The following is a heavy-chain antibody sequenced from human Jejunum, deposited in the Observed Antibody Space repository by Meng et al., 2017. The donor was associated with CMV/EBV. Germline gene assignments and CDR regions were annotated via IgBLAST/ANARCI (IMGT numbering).Heavy chain of an antibody. Sequence: QLLGSGGGLLMPWGSLRLSCAASGLTIITYEMIWVRQAPGKGLEWVSTISASGAGTYYADSVKGRFTISRDPSKNTLYLQMNSLTTEDTAVYFCVTNSGGLGYWGHGTLVTVSS. CDR1: GLTIITYE. D-gene: IGHD6-19*01. V-gene: IGHV3-23*01. CDR2: ISASGAGT. CDR3: VTNSGGLGY. J-gene: IGHJ4*01.